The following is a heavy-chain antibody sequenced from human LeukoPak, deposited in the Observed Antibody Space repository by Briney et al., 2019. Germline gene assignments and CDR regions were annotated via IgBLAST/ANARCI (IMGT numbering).Heavy chain of an antibody. CDR3: ARGEIGYYYDSSGYSDY. CDR1: GYTFTGYY. Sequence: GASVKVSCKASGYTFTGYYMHWVREAPGQGLEWMGWINPNSGGTNYAQKFQGRVTMTRDTSISTAYMELSRLRSDDTAVYYCARGEIGYYYDSSGYSDYWGQGTLVTVSS. CDR2: INPNSGGT. V-gene: IGHV1-2*02. J-gene: IGHJ4*02. D-gene: IGHD3-22*01.